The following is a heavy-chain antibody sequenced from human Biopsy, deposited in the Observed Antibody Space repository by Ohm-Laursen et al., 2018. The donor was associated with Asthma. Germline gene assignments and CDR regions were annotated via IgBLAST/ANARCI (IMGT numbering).Heavy chain of an antibody. V-gene: IGHV4-4*02. CDR1: GGSIISSSW. J-gene: IGHJ6*02. CDR3: AKIYDRLVLYGMDV. CDR2: IYHSGPT. D-gene: IGHD6-19*01. Sequence: GTLSLTCTVSGGSIISSSWWSWVRQTPGKGLEWIGEIYHSGPTNYNPSLKSRVTISVDKSKNQFSLKLTSVTAADTAVYYCAKIYDRLVLYGMDVWGQGTTVTVSS.